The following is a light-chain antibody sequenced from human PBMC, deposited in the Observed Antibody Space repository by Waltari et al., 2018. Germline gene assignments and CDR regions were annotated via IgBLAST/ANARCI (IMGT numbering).Light chain of an antibody. CDR1: SSDVGSYNL. Sequence: QSALTQPASVSGPPGQSITIPCPGPSSDVGSYNLVSWYQQHPGKAPKLMIYEGSKRPSGVSNRFSGSKSGNTASLTISGLQAEDEADYYCCSYAGSSTYVFGTGTKVTVL. J-gene: IGLJ1*01. V-gene: IGLV2-23*01. CDR2: EGS. CDR3: CSYAGSSTYV.